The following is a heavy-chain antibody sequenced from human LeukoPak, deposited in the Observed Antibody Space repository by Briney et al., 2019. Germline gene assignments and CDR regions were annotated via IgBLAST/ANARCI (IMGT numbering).Heavy chain of an antibody. J-gene: IGHJ6*02. CDR1: GYSFTSYW. CDR2: IYPGDSDT. CDR3: ARHSPGGPLYQGYYLLYYYYGMDV. V-gene: IGHV5-51*01. Sequence: GESLKISCKGSGYSFTSYWIGWVRQMPGKGLEWMGIIYPGDSDTRYSPSFQGQVTISADKSISTAYLQWSSLKASDTAMYYCARHSPGGPLYQGYYLLYYYYGMDVWGQGTTVTVSS. D-gene: IGHD3-3*01.